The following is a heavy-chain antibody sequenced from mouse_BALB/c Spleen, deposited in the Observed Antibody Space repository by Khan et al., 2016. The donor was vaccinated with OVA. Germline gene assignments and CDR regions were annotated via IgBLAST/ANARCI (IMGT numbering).Heavy chain of an antibody. J-gene: IGHJ4*01. CDR2: ISYSGST. Sequence: EVQLQESGPGLVKPSQSLSLTCTVTGYSITTNYAWDWIRQFPGNKLEWMGYISYSGSTSYNPSLKSRISITRNTSKNQFFLQLNSVTTEDTAKCDSARKNNYDNAEDYRDQKTSDTV. CDR1: GYSITTNYA. V-gene: IGHV3-2*02. CDR3: ARKNNYDNAEDY. D-gene: IGHD1-3*01.